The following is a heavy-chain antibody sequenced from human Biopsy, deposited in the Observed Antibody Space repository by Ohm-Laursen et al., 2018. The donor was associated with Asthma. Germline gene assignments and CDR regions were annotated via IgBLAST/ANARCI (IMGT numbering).Heavy chain of an antibody. Sequence: SLRLSCTASGFTFSNFAMTWVRQAPGKGLEWVSSITGSGGGTYYADSVKGRFTISRDNSKNTLYLQMNSLRAEDTAVYYCAKESGSNYAFHIWGQGTMVTVSS. CDR1: GFTFSNFA. V-gene: IGHV3-23*01. J-gene: IGHJ3*02. D-gene: IGHD1-1*01. CDR2: ITGSGGGT. CDR3: AKESGSNYAFHI.